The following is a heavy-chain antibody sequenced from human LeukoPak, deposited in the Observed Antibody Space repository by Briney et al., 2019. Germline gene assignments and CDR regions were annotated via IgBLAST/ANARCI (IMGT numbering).Heavy chain of an antibody. CDR1: GFTVSSNY. V-gene: IGHV3-53*01. CDR3: AGAHDEVVPDV. CDR2: IYSGGST. Sequence: PGGSLRLSCATSGFTVSSNYMSWVRQAPGKGLEWVSVIYSGGSTYYADSVKGRFTISRDNSKNTLYLQMNSLRAEDTAVYYCAGAHDEVVPDVWGQGTTVTVSS. J-gene: IGHJ6*02. D-gene: IGHD3-22*01.